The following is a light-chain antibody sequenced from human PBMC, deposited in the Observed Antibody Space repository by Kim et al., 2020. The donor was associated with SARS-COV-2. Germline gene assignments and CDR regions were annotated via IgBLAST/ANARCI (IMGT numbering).Light chain of an antibody. CDR2: LNSDGSH. CDR1: SGHSSYA. Sequence: APVKLTCTPSSGHSSYAIAWHQQQPDKGPRYLMKLNSDGSHSKGDGIPDLFSGSSSGAERYLTISSLQSEDEADYYCQTWGTGIRVFGGGTQLTVL. J-gene: IGLJ3*02. CDR3: QTWGTGIRV. V-gene: IGLV4-69*01.